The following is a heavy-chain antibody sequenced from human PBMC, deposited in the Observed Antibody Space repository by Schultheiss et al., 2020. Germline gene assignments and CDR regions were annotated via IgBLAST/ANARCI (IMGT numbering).Heavy chain of an antibody. D-gene: IGHD5-24*01. CDR3: ARAEMATVLFDY. J-gene: IGHJ4*02. CDR1: GYSISSGYY. Sequence: SETLSLTCAVSGYSISSGYYWGWIRQPPGKGLEWIGSIYHSGSTYYNPSLKSRVTISVDTSKNQFSLKLSSVTAADTAVYYCARAEMATVLFDYWGQGTLVTGS. V-gene: IGHV4-38-2*01. CDR2: IYHSGST.